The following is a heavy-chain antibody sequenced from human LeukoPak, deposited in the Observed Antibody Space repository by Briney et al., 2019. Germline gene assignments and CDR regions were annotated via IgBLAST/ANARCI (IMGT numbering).Heavy chain of an antibody. V-gene: IGHV4-59*01. CDR2: IHSDGTT. D-gene: IGHD3-3*01. CDR3: ARVFFADDFWSGYYYYYYMDV. J-gene: IGHJ6*03. CDR1: GVSLTNYY. Sequence: SETLSLTCSVSGVSLTNYYWGWIRQPPGKGLEFIGYIHSDGTTNYDSSLQSRVAISVDTSKNQFSLKLSSVTAADTAVYYCARVFFADDFWSGYYYYYYMDVWGKGTTVTVSS.